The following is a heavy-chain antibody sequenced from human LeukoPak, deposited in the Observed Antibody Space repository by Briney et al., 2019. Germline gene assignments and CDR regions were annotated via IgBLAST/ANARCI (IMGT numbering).Heavy chain of an antibody. J-gene: IGHJ4*02. CDR1: GFTFNTYA. CDR2: ISYDGSNK. D-gene: IGHD6-13*01. CDR3: ARGALGAAGRLDY. V-gene: IGHV3-30*14. Sequence: PGGSLRLSCVASGFTFNTYAIHWVRQAPGKGLEWVAVISYDGSNKYYEDSVRGRFTISRDNSKNTLYLQLNSLRVEDTAVYYCARGALGAAGRLDYWGQGTLVTVSS.